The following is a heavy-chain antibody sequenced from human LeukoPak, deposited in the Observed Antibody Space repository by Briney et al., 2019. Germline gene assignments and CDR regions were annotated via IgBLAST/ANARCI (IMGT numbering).Heavy chain of an antibody. CDR3: PKAIVGYTYAFDS. V-gene: IGHV3-30*02. Sequence: PGGSLRLSCAASRFTFNNYGMHWVRQAPGKGLEWVAFIQYDGNSKYYIDSVKGRFSISRDNSKNTLYLQMNSLRPEDTAVDFFPKAIVGYTYAFDSWGEGTLVTVSS. CDR2: IQYDGNSK. D-gene: IGHD5-18*01. J-gene: IGHJ4*02. CDR1: RFTFNNYG.